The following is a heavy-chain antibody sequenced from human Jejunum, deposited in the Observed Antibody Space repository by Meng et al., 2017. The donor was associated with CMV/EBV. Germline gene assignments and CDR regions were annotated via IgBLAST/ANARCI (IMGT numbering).Heavy chain of an antibody. J-gene: IGHJ4*02. CDR3: ASTAGCDY. CDR2: IKHDGSDK. V-gene: IGHV3-7*01. D-gene: IGHD6-19*01. CDR1: GFSFSSYW. Sequence: SCSASGFSFSSYWMTWVRQAPGKGLEWVANIKHDGSDKYYVDSVKGRFTISRDNAKNSLYLQMNSLRVEDTATYYCASTAGCDYWGQGTLVTVSS.